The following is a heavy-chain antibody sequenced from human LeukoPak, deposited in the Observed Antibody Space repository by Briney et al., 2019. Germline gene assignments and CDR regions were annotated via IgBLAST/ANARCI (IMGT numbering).Heavy chain of an antibody. Sequence: SETLSLTCTVSGGSISSSSYYWGWIRQPPGKGLEWIGSIYYSGSTYYNPSLKSRVTISVDTSKNQFSLKLSSVTAADTAVYYCARFPYCSSTSCYTGFDYRGQGTLVTVSS. CDR3: ARFPYCSSTSCYTGFDY. J-gene: IGHJ4*02. CDR2: IYYSGST. V-gene: IGHV4-39*01. CDR1: GGSISSSSYY. D-gene: IGHD2-2*02.